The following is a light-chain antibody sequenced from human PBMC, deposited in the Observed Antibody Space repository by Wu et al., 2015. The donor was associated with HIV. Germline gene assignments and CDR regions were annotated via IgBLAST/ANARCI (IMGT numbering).Light chain of an antibody. J-gene: IGKJ2*01. Sequence: DIQMTQSPSILSASVGDRVTISCRASQSVNSWLAWYQQKPGKAPKLPIYQASNLDSGVPSRFSGTGSGTEFTLTISSLQPDDFATYYCQQYNSFTPYTFGQGTKLEIK. CDR3: QQYNSFTPYT. CDR2: QAS. V-gene: IGKV1-5*03. CDR1: QSVNSW.